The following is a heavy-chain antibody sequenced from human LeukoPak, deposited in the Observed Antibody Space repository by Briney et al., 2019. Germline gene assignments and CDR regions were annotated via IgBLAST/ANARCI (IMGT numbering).Heavy chain of an antibody. J-gene: IGHJ4*02. CDR2: IYYSGST. CDR1: GGSISSYY. CDR3: ARENFGDYDSSGCIDY. D-gene: IGHD3-22*01. V-gene: IGHV4-59*01. Sequence: PSETLSLTCTVSGGSISSYYWSWTRQPPGKGLEWIGYIYYSGSTNYNPSLKSRVTISVDTSKNQFSLKLSSVTAADTAVYYCARENFGDYDSSGCIDYWGQGTLVTVSS.